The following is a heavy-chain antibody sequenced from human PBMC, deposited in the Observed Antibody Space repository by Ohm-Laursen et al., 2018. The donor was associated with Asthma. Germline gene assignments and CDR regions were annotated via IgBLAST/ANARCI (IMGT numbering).Heavy chain of an antibody. Sequence: ASVKVSCKASGYTFTSYYMHWVRQAPGQGLEWMGIINPSGGSTSYAQKFQGRVTMTRDTSTSTVYMELSSLRSEDTAVYYCAREMATTTAYYYYYYGMDVWGQGTTVTVSS. CDR1: GYTFTSYY. J-gene: IGHJ6*02. CDR2: INPSGGST. CDR3: AREMATTTAYYYYYYGMDV. D-gene: IGHD5-24*01. V-gene: IGHV1-46*01.